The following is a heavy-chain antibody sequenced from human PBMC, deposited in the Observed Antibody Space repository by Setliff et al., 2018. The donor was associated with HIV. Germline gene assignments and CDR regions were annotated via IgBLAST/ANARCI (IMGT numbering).Heavy chain of an antibody. V-gene: IGHV4-61*09. D-gene: IGHD1-1*01. J-gene: IGHJ3*01. CDR3: ARAPPGIQNDAFDV. Sequence: PSETLSLTCSVSGGSLSSGSYYWTWIRQPAGKGPEWIGHIYTNGYTNYNPSPKSRVTISEDTSKNQFSLRLTSVPAADTAVYYCARAPPGIQNDAFDVWGQGTMVTVS. CDR2: IYTNGYT. CDR1: GGSLSSGSYY.